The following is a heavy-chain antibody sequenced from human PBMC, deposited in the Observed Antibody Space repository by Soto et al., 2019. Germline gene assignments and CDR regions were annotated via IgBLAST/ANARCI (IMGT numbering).Heavy chain of an antibody. D-gene: IGHD3-10*01. CDR2: ISSGSGGST. V-gene: IGHV3-23*01. CDR1: GFTFTSYA. CDR3: TRGPRPISTGTGAY. J-gene: IGHJ4*02. Sequence: GGSLRLSCAASGFTFTSYAMTWVRHAPGKGLEWVSSISSGSGGSTYYADSVKGRFTISRDNVNDTLYLQMNNLRAEDSGLYYCTRGPRPISTGTGAYWGQGTQVTVSS.